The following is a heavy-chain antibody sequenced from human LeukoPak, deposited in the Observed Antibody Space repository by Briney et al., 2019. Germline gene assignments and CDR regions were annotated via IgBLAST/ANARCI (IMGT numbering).Heavy chain of an antibody. D-gene: IGHD2-2*01. CDR3: ARAMPHDNWFDP. V-gene: IGHV3-74*03. J-gene: IGHJ5*02. CDR2: INGDASNT. CDR1: GLTFNSYW. Sequence: GGSLRLSCAASGLTFNSYWMHWVRQVAGKGLVWVARINGDASNTTYTDSVKGRFTISRDNAKNTLYLQMNSLRVDDTAVYYCARAMPHDNWFDPWGQGSLVTVSS.